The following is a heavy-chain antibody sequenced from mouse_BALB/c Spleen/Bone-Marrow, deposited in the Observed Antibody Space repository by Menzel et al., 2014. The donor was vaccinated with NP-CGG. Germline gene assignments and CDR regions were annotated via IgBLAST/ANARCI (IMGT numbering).Heavy chain of an antibody. CDR3: RGGPWFAY. J-gene: IGHJ3*01. D-gene: IGHD3-3*01. V-gene: IGHV2-3*01. CDR2: IWGGGST. CDR1: GFSLTNYG. Sequence: VQLQQSGPGLVAPSQSLSITCTVSGFSLTNYGISWVRQPPGKGLEWLGVIWGGGSTNHHSALISRLSISKDNSKSQVLLKLNSLQTDDTATYYCRGGPWFAYWGQGTLVTVSA.